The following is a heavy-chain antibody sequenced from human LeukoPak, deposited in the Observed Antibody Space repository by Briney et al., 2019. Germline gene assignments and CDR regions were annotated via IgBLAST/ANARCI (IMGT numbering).Heavy chain of an antibody. CDR1: GGSISSYY. J-gene: IGHJ4*02. V-gene: IGHV4-59*01. Sequence: SETLSLTCTVSGGSISSYYWSWIRQPPGKGLEWIGYIYYSGSTNYNPSLKSRVTISVDTSKNQFSLKVNSVTAADTAVYYCAKTDYNYGGHYYFDYWGQGTLVTVSS. CDR2: IYYSGST. CDR3: AKTDYNYGGHYYFDY. D-gene: IGHD4-23*01.